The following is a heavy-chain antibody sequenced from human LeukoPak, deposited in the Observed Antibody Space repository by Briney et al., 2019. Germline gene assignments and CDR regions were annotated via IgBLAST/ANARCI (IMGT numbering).Heavy chain of an antibody. CDR2: IIPIFGTA. V-gene: IGHV1-69*05. CDR1: GGTFSSYA. Sequence: SVKVSCKASGGTFSSYAISWVRQAPGQGLEWMGGIIPIFGTANYAQKFQGRVTITTDESTSTAYMELSSLRPEDTAVYYCARDPLVYCSGGSCYYENWFDPWGQGTLVTVSS. CDR3: ARDPLVYCSGGSCYYENWFDP. D-gene: IGHD2-15*01. J-gene: IGHJ5*02.